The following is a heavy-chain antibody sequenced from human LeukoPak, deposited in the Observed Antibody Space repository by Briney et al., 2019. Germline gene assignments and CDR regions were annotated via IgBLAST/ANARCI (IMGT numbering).Heavy chain of an antibody. CDR3: ARGRHCSSTSCYVWKRKYYYYMDV. V-gene: IGHV4-61*02. CDR1: GGSISSSNYY. J-gene: IGHJ6*03. CDR2: LYTSGTT. D-gene: IGHD2-2*01. Sequence: PSETLSLTCTVSGGSISSSNYYWGWIRQPAGKGLEWIGRLYTSGTTNYNPSLKSRVTISVDTSKNQFSLKLSSVTAADTAVYYCARGRHCSSTSCYVWKRKYYYYMDVWGKGTTVTVSS.